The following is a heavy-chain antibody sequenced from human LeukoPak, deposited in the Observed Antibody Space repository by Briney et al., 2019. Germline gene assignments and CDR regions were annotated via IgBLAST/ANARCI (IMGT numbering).Heavy chain of an antibody. V-gene: IGHV4-59*12. CDR1: GGSISSYY. D-gene: IGHD6-6*01. J-gene: IGHJ4*02. CDR3: ARDPSSSSDSDY. Sequence: SETLSLTCTISGGSISSYYWSWIRQPPGKGLEWIGYISYSGSTNYNSSLKSRVTISVDTSKNQFSLRLSSVTAADTAVYYCARDPSSSSDSDYWGQGTLVTVSS. CDR2: ISYSGST.